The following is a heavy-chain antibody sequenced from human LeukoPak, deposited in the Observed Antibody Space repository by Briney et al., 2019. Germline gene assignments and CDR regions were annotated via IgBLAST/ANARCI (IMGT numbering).Heavy chain of an antibody. D-gene: IGHD3-3*01. CDR3: ARSITIFGVVIN. CDR2: IKQDGSEK. Sequence: GGSLRLSCAASGFTFSSYGMSWVRQAPGKGLEWVANIKQDGSEKYYVDSVKGRFTISRDNAKNSLYLQMNSLRAEDTAVYYCARSITIFGVVINWGQGTLVTVSS. J-gene: IGHJ4*02. V-gene: IGHV3-7*01. CDR1: GFTFSSYG.